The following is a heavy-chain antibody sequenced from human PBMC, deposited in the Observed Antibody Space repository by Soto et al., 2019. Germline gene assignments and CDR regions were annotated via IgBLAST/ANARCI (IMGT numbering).Heavy chain of an antibody. CDR3: ARAFHSSSWGGMDV. J-gene: IGHJ6*02. CDR1: GFTFSSYS. Sequence: PGGSLRLSCAASGFTFSSYSMNWVRQAPGKGLEWVSSISSSSSYIYYADSEKGRFTISRDNAKNSLYLQMNSLRAEDTAVYYCARAFHSSSWGGMDVWGQGTTVTVSS. V-gene: IGHV3-21*01. D-gene: IGHD6-13*01. CDR2: ISSSSSYI.